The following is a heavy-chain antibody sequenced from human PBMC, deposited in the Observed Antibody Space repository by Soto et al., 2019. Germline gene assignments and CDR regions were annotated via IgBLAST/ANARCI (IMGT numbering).Heavy chain of an antibody. CDR1: GYTFTSYG. CDR3: ARDRRGDYPYYYYYMDV. V-gene: IGHV1-18*01. D-gene: IGHD4-17*01. J-gene: IGHJ6*03. CDR2: ISAYNGNT. Sequence: ASVKVSFKASGYTFTSYGISWVRQAPGQGLEWMGWISAYNGNTNYAQKHQGRVTMTTDTSTSTAYMELRSLRSDDTAVYYCARDRRGDYPYYYYYMDVWGKGTTVTVSS.